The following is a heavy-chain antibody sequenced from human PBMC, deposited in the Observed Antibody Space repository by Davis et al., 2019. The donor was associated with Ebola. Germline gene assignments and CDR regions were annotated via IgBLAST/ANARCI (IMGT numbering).Heavy chain of an antibody. V-gene: IGHV5-51*01. J-gene: IGHJ5*02. CDR1: GYSFSTYW. Sequence: GESLKISCKGFGYSFSTYWIVWVRQMPGKGLEWMGIINPRDSDTRYSPSFQGQVTFSADQSISTAYLQWSSLKASDSAMYYCARRLLTADRGGWFDPWGQGTLVTVSS. D-gene: IGHD7-27*01. CDR3: ARRLLTADRGGWFDP. CDR2: INPRDSDT.